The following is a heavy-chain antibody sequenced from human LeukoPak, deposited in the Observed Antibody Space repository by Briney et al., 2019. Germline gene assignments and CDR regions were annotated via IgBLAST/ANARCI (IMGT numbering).Heavy chain of an antibody. J-gene: IGHJ6*03. CDR2: IIPIFGTA. CDR1: GGTFSSYA. V-gene: IGHV1-69*01. CDR3: ASHGAYDFWSGYPYYYYYYMDV. Sequence: ASVKVSCKASGGTFSSYAISWVRQAPGQGLEWMGGIIPIFGTANYAQKFQGRVTITADESTSTAYMELSSLRSEDTAVYYCASHGAYDFWSGYPYYYYYYMDVWRKGTTVTVSS. D-gene: IGHD3-3*01.